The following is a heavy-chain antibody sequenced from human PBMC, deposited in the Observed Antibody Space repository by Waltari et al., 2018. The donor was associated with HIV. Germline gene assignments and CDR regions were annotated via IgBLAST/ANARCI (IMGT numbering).Heavy chain of an antibody. CDR2: ISGSGGST. D-gene: IGHD2-21*01. CDR1: GFTFSSYA. V-gene: IGHV3-23*01. CDR3: AKDNRDPLGTLWY. Sequence: EVQLLESGGGLVQPGGSLRLSCAASGFTFSSYAMSWVRPAPGKGLEWGSFISGSGGSTYYADSVKGRFTISRDNSKNTLYLQMNSLRAEDTAVYYCAKDNRDPLGTLWYWGQGTLVTVSS. J-gene: IGHJ4*02.